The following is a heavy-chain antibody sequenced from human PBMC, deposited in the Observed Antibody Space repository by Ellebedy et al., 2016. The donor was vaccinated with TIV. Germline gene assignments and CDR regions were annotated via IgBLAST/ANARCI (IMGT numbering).Heavy chain of an antibody. CDR2: ISSDGSNR. J-gene: IGHJ6*02. CDR3: AREIGGFDIVLLLYAMDNYGLAV. CDR1: GFTFSRYG. V-gene: IGHV3-30*03. D-gene: IGHD2-8*01. Sequence: GESLKISCAASGFTFSRYGIHWVRQAPGKGLEWVAVISSDGSNRYYADSVKGRFTISRDNSKNTLYLQMNSLRAEDTAVYYCAREIGGFDIVLLLYAMDNYGLAVWGQGTTVTVSS.